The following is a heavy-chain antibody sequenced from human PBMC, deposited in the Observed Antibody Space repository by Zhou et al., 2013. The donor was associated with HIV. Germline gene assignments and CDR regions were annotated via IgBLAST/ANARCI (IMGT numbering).Heavy chain of an antibody. V-gene: IGHV1-69*04. CDR3: ARGPYDSSGYDY. CDR2: IIPILGIA. CDR1: GGTFSSYA. D-gene: IGHD3-22*01. J-gene: IGHJ4*02. Sequence: QVQLVQSGAEVKKPGSSVKVSCKASGGTFSSYAISWVRQAPGQGLEWMGRIIPILGIANYAQKFQGRVTITADKSTSTAYMELSSLRSEDTAVYYCARGPYDSSGYDYWGQGTLVTVSS.